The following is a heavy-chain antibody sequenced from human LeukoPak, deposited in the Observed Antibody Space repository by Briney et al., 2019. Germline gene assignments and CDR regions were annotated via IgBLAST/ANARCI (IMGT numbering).Heavy chain of an antibody. Sequence: PGGSLRLSCAASGFSFSDYYMTWIRQAPGKGLEWVSYISSSGTTIYYAESVKGRFTISRDNAKNSLYLQMNSLRAEDTAVYYCARNRGYGGYDSDYWGQGTLVTVSS. J-gene: IGHJ4*02. CDR3: ARNRGYGGYDSDY. CDR1: GFSFSDYY. V-gene: IGHV3-11*01. CDR2: ISSSGTTI. D-gene: IGHD5-12*01.